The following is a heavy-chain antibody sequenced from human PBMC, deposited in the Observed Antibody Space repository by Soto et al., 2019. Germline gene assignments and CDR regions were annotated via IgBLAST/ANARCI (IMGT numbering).Heavy chain of an antibody. V-gene: IGHV1-69*06. D-gene: IGHD3-22*01. J-gene: IGHJ5*02. CDR3: ARGRTYYYDSSGYYNWFDP. CDR2: IIPIFGTA. Sequence: SVKVSCKASGGTFSSYAISWVRQAPGQGLEWMGGIIPIFGTANYAQKFQGRVTITADKSTSTAYMELSSLRSEDTAVYYCARGRTYYYDSSGYYNWFDPWGQGTLVTVSS. CDR1: GGTFSSYA.